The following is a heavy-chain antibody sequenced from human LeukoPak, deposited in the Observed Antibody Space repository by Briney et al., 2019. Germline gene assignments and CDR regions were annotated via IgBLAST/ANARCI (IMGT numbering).Heavy chain of an antibody. J-gene: IGHJ5*02. CDR1: GGTFSSYA. D-gene: IGHD6-13*01. CDR2: IIPIFGTA. V-gene: IGHV1-69*13. Sequence: SVKVSCKASGGTFSSYAISWVRRAPGQGLEWMGGIIPIFGTANYAQKFQGRVTITADESTSTAYMELSSLRSEDTAVYYCARDRVPYSSSWYERRGMNWFDPWGQGTLVTVSS. CDR3: ARDRVPYSSSWYERRGMNWFDP.